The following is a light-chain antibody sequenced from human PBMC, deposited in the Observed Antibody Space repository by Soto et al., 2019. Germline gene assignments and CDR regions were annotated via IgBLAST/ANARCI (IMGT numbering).Light chain of an antibody. CDR3: SSYTSTSTPYV. CDR1: SSDVGGHDY. V-gene: IGLV2-14*01. J-gene: IGLJ1*01. CDR2: DVS. Sequence: QSVLTQPASVSGSPGQSITISCTGTSSDVGGHDYVSWYQQHPGKAPKLIIYDVSYRPSGVSNRFSGSKSGNTASLTISGLQAEDEAEYYCSSYTSTSTPYVFGTGTKVTVL.